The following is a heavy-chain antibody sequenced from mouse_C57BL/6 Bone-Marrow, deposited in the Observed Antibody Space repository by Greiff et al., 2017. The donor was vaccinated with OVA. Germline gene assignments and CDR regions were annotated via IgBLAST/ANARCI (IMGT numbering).Heavy chain of an antibody. V-gene: IGHV1-81*01. D-gene: IGHD1-1*01. J-gene: IGHJ1*03. Sequence: QVQLQQSGAELARPGASVKLSCKASGYTFTSYGISWVKQRTGQGLEWIGEIYPRSGNTYYNEKLKGKATLTADKSSSTAYMELRSLTSEDSAVYVCARIPLFYGSSYWYFDVWGTGTTVTVSS. CDR3: ARIPLFYGSSYWYFDV. CDR2: IYPRSGNT. CDR1: GYTFTSYG.